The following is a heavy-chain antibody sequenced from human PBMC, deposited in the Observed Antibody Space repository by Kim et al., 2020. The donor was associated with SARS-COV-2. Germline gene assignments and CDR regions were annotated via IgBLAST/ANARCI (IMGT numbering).Heavy chain of an antibody. CDR2: ISGVGGST. D-gene: IGHD3-22*01. Sequence: GGSLRLSCAASGFTFDDYAMHWVRQAPGKGLEWVSLISGVGGSTYYADSVKGRFTISRDNSKNSLYLQMNSLRTEDTALYYCAKDLETEYYYDSSGWIDYWGQGTLVTVSS. CDR1: GFTFDDYA. V-gene: IGHV3-43*02. J-gene: IGHJ4*02. CDR3: AKDLETEYYYDSSGWIDY.